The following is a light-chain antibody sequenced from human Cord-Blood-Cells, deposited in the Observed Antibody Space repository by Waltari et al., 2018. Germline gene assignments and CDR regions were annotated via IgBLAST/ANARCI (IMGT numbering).Light chain of an antibody. CDR3: QQRSNWPPLT. CDR1: QSVSSY. V-gene: IGKV3-11*01. Sequence: EIALTQSPATLSLSHGERATLYCRASQSVSSYLAWYQQKPGQAPRLLIYDASNRATGIPARFSGSGSGTDFTLTISSLEPEDFAVYYCQQRSNWPPLTFGGGTKVEIK. J-gene: IGKJ4*01. CDR2: DAS.